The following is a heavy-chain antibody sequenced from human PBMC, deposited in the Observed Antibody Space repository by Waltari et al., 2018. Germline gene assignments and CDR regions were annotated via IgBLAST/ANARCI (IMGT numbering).Heavy chain of an antibody. Sequence: QLQLQESGPGLVQPSETLSLTCTVSGGSLSSSSYYWGWIRQPPGKGLEWIGSIYYSGSTSYNPSLKSRVTISVDTSKNQFSLKLSSVTAADTAVYYCARGDFDAFDIWGQGTMVTVSS. CDR1: GGSLSSSSYY. V-gene: IGHV4-39*07. CDR3: ARGDFDAFDI. J-gene: IGHJ3*02. D-gene: IGHD2-21*02. CDR2: IYYSGST.